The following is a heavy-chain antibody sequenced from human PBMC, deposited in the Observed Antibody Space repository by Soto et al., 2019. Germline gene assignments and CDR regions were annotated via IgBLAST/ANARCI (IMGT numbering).Heavy chain of an antibody. CDR1: EFTFNPYA. J-gene: IGHJ4*01. CDR3: AKDRMGYSGSGRPLDY. D-gene: IGHD3-10*01. V-gene: IGHV3-23*01. CDR2: VSGIVDST. Sequence: AQRLLSAVFEFTFNPYAMHRVSKTTGKALELVSAVSGIVDSTHYADSVKGRFTISRDNAENTLYLQMNSLRAEDTALYYCAKDRMGYSGSGRPLDYWGRGSLVTGS.